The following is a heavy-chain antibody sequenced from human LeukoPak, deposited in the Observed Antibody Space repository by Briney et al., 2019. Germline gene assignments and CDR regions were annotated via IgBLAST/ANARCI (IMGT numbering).Heavy chain of an antibody. V-gene: IGHV3-74*01. CDR1: GFTFGSYW. CDR3: SKKGQSEDYGKPG. D-gene: IGHD4-17*01. J-gene: IGHJ4*02. Sequence: SGGSLRLSCAASGFTFGSYWMHWVRQAPGKGLVWVSRINTDGGSTTYADSVKGRFTISRDNSKNTLYLQMSSLRADDTAVYYCSKKGQSEDYGKPGWGQGTLVTVSS. CDR2: INTDGGST.